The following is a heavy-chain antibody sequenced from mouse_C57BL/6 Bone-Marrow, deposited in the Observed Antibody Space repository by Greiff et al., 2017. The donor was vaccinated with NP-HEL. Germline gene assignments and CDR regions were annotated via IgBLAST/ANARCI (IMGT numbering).Heavy chain of an antibody. CDR1: GYSFTGYF. CDR2: INPYNGDT. Sequence: VQLQQSGPELVKPGDSVKISCKASGYSFTGYFMNWVMQSHGKSLEWIGRINPYNGDTFYNQKFKGKATLTVDKSSSTAHMELRSLTSEDSAVYYCATYSNYPYAMDYWGQGTSVTVSS. J-gene: IGHJ4*01. CDR3: ATYSNYPYAMDY. D-gene: IGHD2-5*01. V-gene: IGHV1-20*01.